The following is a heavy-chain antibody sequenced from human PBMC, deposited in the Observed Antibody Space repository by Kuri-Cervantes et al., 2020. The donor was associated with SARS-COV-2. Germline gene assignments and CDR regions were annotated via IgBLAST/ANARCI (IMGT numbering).Heavy chain of an antibody. J-gene: IGHJ4*02. CDR2: ISAYNGNT. CDR1: GYTFTSYG. V-gene: IGHV1-18*01. CDR3: ARDQLWFGDQHFDY. D-gene: IGHD3-10*01. Sequence: ASVKVSCKASGYTFTSYGISWVRQAPGQGLEWMGWISAYNGNTNYAQKLQGRVTMTTDTSTSTAYMELRSLRSDDTAVYYCARDQLWFGDQHFDYWGQGTLVTVSS.